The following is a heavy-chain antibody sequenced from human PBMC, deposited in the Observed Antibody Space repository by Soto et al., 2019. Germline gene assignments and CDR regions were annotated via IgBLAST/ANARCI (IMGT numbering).Heavy chain of an antibody. J-gene: IGHJ6*03. CDR1: GGSISSGGYY. D-gene: IGHD3-16*01. Sequence: SETLSRTCTVSGGSISSGGYYWSWIRQHPGKGLEWIGYIYYSGSTYYNPSLKSRVTISVDTSKNQFSLKLSSVTAADTAVYYCARGGLGHGPYYYYYMDVWGKGTTVTVSS. V-gene: IGHV4-31*03. CDR2: IYYSGST. CDR3: ARGGLGHGPYYYYYMDV.